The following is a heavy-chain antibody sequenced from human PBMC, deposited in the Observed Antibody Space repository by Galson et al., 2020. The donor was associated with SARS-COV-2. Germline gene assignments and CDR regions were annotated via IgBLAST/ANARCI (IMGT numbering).Heavy chain of an antibody. D-gene: IGHD6-6*01. CDR2: IYYSGST. CDR3: ARDGGIAARPAALDY. Sequence: SETLSLTCTVSGGSISSSSYYWGWIRQPPGKGLEWIGSIYYSGSTYYNPSLKSRVTISVDTSKNQFSLKLSSVTAADTAVYYCARDGGIAARPAALDYWGHGTLVTVSS. V-gene: IGHV4-39*07. J-gene: IGHJ4*01. CDR1: GGSISSSSYY.